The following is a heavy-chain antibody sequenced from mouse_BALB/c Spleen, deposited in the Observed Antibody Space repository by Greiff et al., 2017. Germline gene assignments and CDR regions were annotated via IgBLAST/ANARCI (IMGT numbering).Heavy chain of an antibody. D-gene: IGHD1-1*01. Sequence: VQLQQSGAELVRPGVSVKISCKGSGYTFTDYAMHWVKQSHAKSLEWIGVISTYYGDASYNQKFKGKATMTVDKSSSTAYMELARLTSEDSAIYYCASGKGDAMDYWGQGTSVTVSS. CDR3: ASGKGDAMDY. J-gene: IGHJ4*01. CDR2: ISTYYGDA. CDR1: GYTFTDYA. V-gene: IGHV1S137*01.